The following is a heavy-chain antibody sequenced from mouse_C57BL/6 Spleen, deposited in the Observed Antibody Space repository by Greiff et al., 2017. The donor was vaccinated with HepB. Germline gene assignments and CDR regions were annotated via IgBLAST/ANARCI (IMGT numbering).Heavy chain of an antibody. CDR2: INPGSGGT. CDR3: ARPYYLYAMDY. Sequence: QVQLQQSGAELVRPGTSVKVSCKASGYAFTNYLIEWVNQRPGQGLEWIGVINPGSGGTNYNEKFKGKATLTADKSSSTAYMQLSSLTSEDSAVYFCARPYYLYAMDYWGQGTSVTVSS. CDR1: GYAFTNYL. D-gene: IGHD5-5*01. V-gene: IGHV1-54*01. J-gene: IGHJ4*01.